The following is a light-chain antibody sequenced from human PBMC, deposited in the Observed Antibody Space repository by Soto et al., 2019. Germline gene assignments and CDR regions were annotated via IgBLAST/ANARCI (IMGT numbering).Light chain of an antibody. CDR2: GTS. CDR1: QSVSSSY. J-gene: IGKJ1*01. CDR3: QQCGSLPGT. Sequence: EIVLTQSPGTLSLSPGERATLSCRASQSVSSSYLHWYQQKPGQAPRLLIFGTSSRATGIPDRFIGGGSGTDFTLTISRLEPEDFAVYYCQQCGSLPGTFGQGIKVDIK. V-gene: IGKV3-20*01.